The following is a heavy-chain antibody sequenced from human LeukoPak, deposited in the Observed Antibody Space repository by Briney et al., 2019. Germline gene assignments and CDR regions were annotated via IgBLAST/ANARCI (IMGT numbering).Heavy chain of an antibody. V-gene: IGHV4-59*01. CDR1: GDSIRDYH. CDR3: ARVSPDSSAYVDS. D-gene: IGHD3-22*01. CDR2: ISYSGSP. Sequence: SETLSLTCTVSGDSIRDYHCNWIRQSPGKGLEWIGNISYSGSPKCNPSLKSRVTLSVDTSKSQFSLKLTSATAADTAVYYCARVSPDSSAYVDSWGQGTLVTVSS. J-gene: IGHJ4*02.